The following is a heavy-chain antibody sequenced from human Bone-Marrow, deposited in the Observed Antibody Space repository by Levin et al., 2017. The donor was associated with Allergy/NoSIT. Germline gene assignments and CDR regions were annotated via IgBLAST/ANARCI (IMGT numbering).Heavy chain of an antibody. CDR3: AHHKVWFGEFPFDF. Sequence: SGPTLVKPTQTLTLTCTFSGFSLSSNGVGVGRIRQAPGQALEWLALIYWDDDKRYSPSLKSRLNITKDTSKNQVVLTMTNMGPVDTGTYYYAHHKVWFGEFPFDFWGRGSLVTVSS. V-gene: IGHV2-5*02. D-gene: IGHD3-10*01. J-gene: IGHJ4*02. CDR2: IYWDDDK. CDR1: GFSLSSNGVG.